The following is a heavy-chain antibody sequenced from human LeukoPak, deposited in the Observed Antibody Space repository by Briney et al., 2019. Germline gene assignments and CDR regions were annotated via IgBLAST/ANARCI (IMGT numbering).Heavy chain of an antibody. CDR3: AKVGAARPYFDY. CDR1: GFTFSSYS. Sequence: PGGSLRLSCAASGFTFSSYSMNWVRQAPGKGLEWVSSISSSSSYIYYADSVKGRFTISRDNAKNSLYLQMNSLRAEDTAVYYCAKVGAARPYFDYWGQGTLVTVSS. V-gene: IGHV3-21*04. J-gene: IGHJ4*02. D-gene: IGHD6-6*01. CDR2: ISSSSSYI.